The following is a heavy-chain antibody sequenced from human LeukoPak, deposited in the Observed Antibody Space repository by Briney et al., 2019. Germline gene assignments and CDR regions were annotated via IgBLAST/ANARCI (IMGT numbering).Heavy chain of an antibody. CDR2: IYYSGST. D-gene: IGHD6-13*01. CDR3: ARDLPYSSKNWFDP. J-gene: IGHJ5*02. V-gene: IGHV4-39*07. CDR1: GVSISSSSYY. Sequence: SETLSLTCTVSGVSISSSSYYWGWIRQPPGKGLEWIGSIYYSGSTYYNPSLKSRVTISVDTSKNQFSLKLSSVTAADTAVYYCARDLPYSSKNWFDPWGQGTLVTVSS.